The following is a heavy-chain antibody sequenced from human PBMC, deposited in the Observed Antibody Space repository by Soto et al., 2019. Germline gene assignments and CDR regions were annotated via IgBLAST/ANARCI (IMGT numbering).Heavy chain of an antibody. D-gene: IGHD3-10*01. CDR2: INAGNGNT. CDR1: GYTFTGYY. J-gene: IGHJ5*02. V-gene: IGHV1-3*01. CDR3: ARSHITMVRGLNFDP. Sequence: ASVKVSCKASGYTFTGYYMHWVRQAPGQRLEWMGWINAGNGNTKYSQKFQGRVTITRDTSASTAYMELSSLRSEDTAVYYCARSHITMVRGLNFDPWGQGTLVTVSS.